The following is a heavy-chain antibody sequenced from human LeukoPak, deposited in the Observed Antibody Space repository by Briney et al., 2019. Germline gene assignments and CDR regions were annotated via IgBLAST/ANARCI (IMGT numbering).Heavy chain of an antibody. Sequence: PSQTLSLTCTVSGGSISSGGYYWSWIRQHPGKGLEWIGYIYYSGSTYYNPSLKSRVTISEDTSKNQFSLKLSSVTAADTAVYYCARGLHGYYYDSSGSRYFDYWGQGTLVTVSS. V-gene: IGHV4-31*03. J-gene: IGHJ4*02. CDR3: ARGLHGYYYDSSGSRYFDY. CDR2: IYYSGST. D-gene: IGHD3-22*01. CDR1: GGSISSGGYY.